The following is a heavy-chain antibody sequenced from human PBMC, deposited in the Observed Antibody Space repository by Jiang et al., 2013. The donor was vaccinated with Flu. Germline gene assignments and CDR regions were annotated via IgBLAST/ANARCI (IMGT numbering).Heavy chain of an antibody. CDR3: ARQPWFGEFSGLLDGMDV. V-gene: IGHV5-51*01. J-gene: IGHJ6*02. CDR2: IYPGDSDT. D-gene: IGHD3-10*01. Sequence: KGLEWMGIIYPGDSDTRYSPSFQGQVTISVDKSISTAYLQWSSLKASDTAMYYCARQPWFGEFSGLLDGMDVWGQGTTVTVSS.